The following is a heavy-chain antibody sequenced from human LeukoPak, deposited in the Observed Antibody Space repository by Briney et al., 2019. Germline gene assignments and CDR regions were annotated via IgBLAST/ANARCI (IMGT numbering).Heavy chain of an antibody. J-gene: IGHJ5*02. CDR1: GGSITNYY. CDR3: ARKAAAGIPPLYNWFDP. V-gene: IGHV4-59*01. CDR2: SYYTGST. D-gene: IGHD6-13*01. Sequence: SETLSLACTVSGGSITNYYWSWIRQPPGKGLEWLGYSYYTGSTNYNPSLRNRVTISVDTSKNQLSLKLTSVTPADTAVYYCARKAAAGIPPLYNWFDPWGQGTLVTDSA.